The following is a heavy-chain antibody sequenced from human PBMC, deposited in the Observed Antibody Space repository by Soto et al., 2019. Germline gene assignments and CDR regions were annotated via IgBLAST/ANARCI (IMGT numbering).Heavy chain of an antibody. CDR1: GFSLTNGRMG. CDR3: ARMAGDYNSYGLDV. J-gene: IGHJ6*02. CDR2: FFSDAER. Sequence: QVTLKESGPVLVKPTETLTLTCSVSGFSLTNGRMGVSWIRQPPGKALEWLAHFFSDAERSYSTSMQSRLNMYKDSSGSQVVLTMTNMAPADTATYFCARMAGDYNSYGLDVWGHGLAVTVSS. V-gene: IGHV2-26*01. D-gene: IGHD4-17*01.